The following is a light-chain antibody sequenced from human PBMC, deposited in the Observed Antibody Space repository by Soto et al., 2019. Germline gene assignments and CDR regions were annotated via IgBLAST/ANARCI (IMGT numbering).Light chain of an antibody. CDR3: QQYNTYSPERT. CDR2: DAS. CDR1: QGVISY. Sequence: TQSPATLSLSPGERATLSCRASQGVISYLAWYQQKPGKAPKLLIYDASSLESGVPSRFSGSGSGTEFTLTISSLQPDDFATYYCQQYNTYSPERTFGQGTKVDIK. J-gene: IGKJ1*01. V-gene: IGKV1-5*01.